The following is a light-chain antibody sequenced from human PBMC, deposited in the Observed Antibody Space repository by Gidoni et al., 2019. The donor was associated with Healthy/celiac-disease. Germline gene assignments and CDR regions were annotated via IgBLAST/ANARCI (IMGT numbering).Light chain of an antibody. J-gene: IGKJ5*01. CDR1: QSISSY. Sequence: DIQMTQSPASLSASGGDRVTITCRASQSISSYLHWYQQKPGKAPKLLIYAASSLQSGVPSRFSVSGSGTDFTLTISSLQPEDFATYYCQQSYSTPITFGQGTRLEIK. CDR3: QQSYSTPIT. CDR2: AAS. V-gene: IGKV1-39*01.